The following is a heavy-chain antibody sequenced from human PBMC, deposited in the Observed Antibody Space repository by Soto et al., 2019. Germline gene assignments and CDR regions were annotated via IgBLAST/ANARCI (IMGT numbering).Heavy chain of an antibody. J-gene: IGHJ4*02. V-gene: IGHV3-23*01. D-gene: IGHD1-1*01. CDR2: INNSGGST. CDR3: AKDPPQTGTTFDY. CDR1: GFTFGSYA. Sequence: GGSLRLSCAASGFTFGSYAMSWVRQAPGKGLEWVSTINNSGGSTYYPDSVKGRFTISRDNSKNTLYLQMNSLRADDTAVYYCAKDPPQTGTTFDYWGQGTLVTVSS.